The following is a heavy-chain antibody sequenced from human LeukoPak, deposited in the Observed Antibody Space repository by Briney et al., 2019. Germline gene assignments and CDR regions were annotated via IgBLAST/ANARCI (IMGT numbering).Heavy chain of an antibody. J-gene: IGHJ6*03. CDR1: GFTFSSYW. D-gene: IGHD5-24*01. V-gene: IGHV3-7*01. Sequence: GGSLRLSCAASGFTFSSYWMSWVRQAPGKGLEWVANIKQDGSEKYYVDSVKGRFTISRDNAKNSLYLQMNSLRAEDTAVYYCASSRWLQSVYYYYYMDVWGKGTTVTVSS. CDR2: IKQDGSEK. CDR3: ASSRWLQSVYYYYYMDV.